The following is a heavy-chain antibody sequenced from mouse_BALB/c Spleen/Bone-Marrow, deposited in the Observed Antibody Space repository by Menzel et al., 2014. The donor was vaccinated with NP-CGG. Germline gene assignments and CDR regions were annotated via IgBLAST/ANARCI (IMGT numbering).Heavy chain of an antibody. Sequence: QVHVKQSGAELVKPGASVKLSRKASGHTFTSYYIYWVKQRPGQGLEWIGEINPSNGGTNFNEKFKSKATLTVDKSSSTAYMQLSSLTSEDSAVYYCTRSNGNWFAYWGQGTLVTVSA. D-gene: IGHD2-1*01. CDR3: TRSNGNWFAY. V-gene: IGHV1S81*02. CDR2: INPSNGGT. J-gene: IGHJ3*01. CDR1: GHTFTSYY.